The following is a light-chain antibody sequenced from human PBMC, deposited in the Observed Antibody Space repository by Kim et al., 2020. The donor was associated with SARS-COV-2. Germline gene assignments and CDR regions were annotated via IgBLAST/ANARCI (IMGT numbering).Light chain of an antibody. CDR2: DAS. Sequence: LSPRERATLSCGASQSISTYLNWYQQKPGQAPRLLIYDASNRAPGIPARFSGSGSGTDFTLIISSLEPDDFAVYYCQQRGNWPLTFGGGTKVEIK. J-gene: IGKJ4*01. CDR3: QQRGNWPLT. CDR1: QSISTY. V-gene: IGKV3-11*01.